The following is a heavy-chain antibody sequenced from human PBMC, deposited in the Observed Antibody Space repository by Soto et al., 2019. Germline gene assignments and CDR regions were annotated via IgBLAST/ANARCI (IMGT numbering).Heavy chain of an antibody. Sequence: SETLSLTCTVSGVSLSNWYWSWIRQPAGEGLEWIGRIYASGITDYSPSLKSRLTMSIDTSNNQFSLKLTSVTAADTAMYYCARGSVPADYWGHGSLVTVSS. CDR3: ARGSVPADY. CDR2: IYASGIT. D-gene: IGHD4-17*01. V-gene: IGHV4-4*07. J-gene: IGHJ4*01. CDR1: GVSLSNWY.